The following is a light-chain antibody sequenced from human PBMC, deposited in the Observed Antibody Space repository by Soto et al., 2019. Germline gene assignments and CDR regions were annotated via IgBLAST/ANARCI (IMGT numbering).Light chain of an antibody. J-gene: IGKJ3*01. V-gene: IGKV4-1*01. Sequence: DIVMTQSPDSLAVSLGERATINCKSSQSVLYSSNNKNYLAWYQQKPGQPPKLLIYWAYTRESGVPDRFSGCGSGTDFTLTISSLQAEDVAVYYCQQYYSTPPVTFGPGTKVDIK. CDR2: WAY. CDR1: QSVLYSSNNKNY. CDR3: QQYYSTPPVT.